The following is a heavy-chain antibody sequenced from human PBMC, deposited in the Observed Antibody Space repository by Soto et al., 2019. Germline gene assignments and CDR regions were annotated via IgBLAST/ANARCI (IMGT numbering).Heavy chain of an antibody. CDR2: VNPNSGGT. CDR1: GYTFTGYY. V-gene: IGHV1-2*04. CDR3: ARSPSIAVAGTSVSGYNWFDP. Sequence: GASVKVSCKASGYTFTGYYMHWVRQAPGQGLEWKGWVNPNSGGTNYAQKFQGWVTMTRDTSISTAYMELSRLRSDDTAVYYCARSPSIAVAGTSVSGYNWFDPWGQGTLVTVSS. D-gene: IGHD6-19*01. J-gene: IGHJ5*02.